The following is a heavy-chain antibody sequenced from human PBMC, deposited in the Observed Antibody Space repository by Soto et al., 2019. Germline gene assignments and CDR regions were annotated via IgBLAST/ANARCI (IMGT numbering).Heavy chain of an antibody. Sequence: RASVKVSCKASGDTFSSYAISWVRQAPGQGLEWMGGIIPIFGTANYAQKFQGRVTITADKSTSTAYLELSSLRSEDTAVYYCARDGEVRGVIITYYYYGMDVWGQGTTVTVSS. CDR3: ARDGEVRGVIITYYYYGMDV. CDR1: GDTFSSYA. V-gene: IGHV1-69*06. D-gene: IGHD3-10*01. J-gene: IGHJ6*02. CDR2: IIPIFGTA.